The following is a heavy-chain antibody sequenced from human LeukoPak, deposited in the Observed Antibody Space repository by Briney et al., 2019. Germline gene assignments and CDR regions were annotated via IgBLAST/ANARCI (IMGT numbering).Heavy chain of an antibody. Sequence: PGGSLRLSCAASGFTFSSYAMSWVRQAPGKGLEWVSAISGSGGSTYYADSVKGRFTISRDNSKNTLYLQMNSLRAEDTAVYYCAKTLGNIVVVPAAPLGYWGQGTLVTVSS. J-gene: IGHJ4*02. CDR2: ISGSGGST. D-gene: IGHD2-2*01. CDR3: AKTLGNIVVVPAAPLGY. V-gene: IGHV3-23*01. CDR1: GFTFSSYA.